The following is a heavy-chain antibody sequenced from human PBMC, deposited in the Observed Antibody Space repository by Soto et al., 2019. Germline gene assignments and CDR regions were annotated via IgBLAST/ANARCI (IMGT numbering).Heavy chain of an antibody. Sequence: TLSPTCNVSAVTMSSGCYSCSWIRPCRGKRLEWLGYISRLNTTNYNSSFKSRLDLSRDRTRNPFVLSLGSMIGADKAVYYCGRGGGYDCFDVWGQGIQVTVSS. CDR3: GRGGGYDCFDV. V-gene: IGHV4-30-2*06. CDR2: ISRLNTT. CDR1: AVTMSSGCYS. J-gene: IGHJ4*01. D-gene: IGHD2-15*01.